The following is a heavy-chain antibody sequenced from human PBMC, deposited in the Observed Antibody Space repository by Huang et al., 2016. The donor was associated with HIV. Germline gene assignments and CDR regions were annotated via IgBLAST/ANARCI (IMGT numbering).Heavy chain of an antibody. Sequence: VQLYQWGAGPLRPSETLSLTCGVSGGSLHGYYWNWLRQSPGRGLEWFGEINHGGSTKYNPSLKRRVTISVDTSKIQFSLNLTSVTATDTADYYWATSRSGSGWFLDIWGRGTLVSVS. J-gene: IGHJ2*01. CDR2: INHGGST. V-gene: IGHV4-34*01. CDR1: GGSLHGYY. D-gene: IGHD6-19*01. CDR3: ATSRSGSGWFLDI.